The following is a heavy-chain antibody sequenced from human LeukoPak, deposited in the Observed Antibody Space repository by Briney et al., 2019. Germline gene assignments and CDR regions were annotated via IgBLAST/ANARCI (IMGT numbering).Heavy chain of an antibody. J-gene: IGHJ1*01. Sequence: SETLSLTCTVSGGSISSYYWSWIRQPPGKGLEWIGYIYYSGSTNYNPSLKSRVTISVDTSRNQFSLKLSSVTAADTAVYYCARDESSSWYGAEYFQHWGQGTLVTVSS. D-gene: IGHD6-13*01. CDR1: GGSISSYY. CDR3: ARDESSSWYGAEYFQH. V-gene: IGHV4-59*01. CDR2: IYYSGST.